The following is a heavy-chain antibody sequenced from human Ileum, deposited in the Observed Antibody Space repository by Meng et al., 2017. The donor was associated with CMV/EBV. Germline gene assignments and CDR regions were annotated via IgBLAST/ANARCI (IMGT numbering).Heavy chain of an antibody. J-gene: IGHJ4*02. CDR2: INGDGGRT. CDR3: VKTTQSPYS. D-gene: IGHD1-14*01. CDR1: GFTFTTYW. V-gene: IGHV3-23*01. Sequence: GESLKISCAASGFTFTTYWMHWVRQALGKGLEWVSTINGDGGRTYFADSVKGRFTISRDNSENTLYLQMNSLRAEDTAVYFCVKTTQSPYSWGQGTLVTVSS.